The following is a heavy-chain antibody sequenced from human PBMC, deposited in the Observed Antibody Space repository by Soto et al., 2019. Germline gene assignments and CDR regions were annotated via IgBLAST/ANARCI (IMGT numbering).Heavy chain of an antibody. J-gene: IGHJ6*02. CDR2: IYYSGST. Sequence: SETLSLTCTVSGGSISSGGYYWSWIRQHPGKGLEWIGYIYYSGSTYYNPSLKSRVTISVDTSKNQFSLKLSSVTAADTAVYYCARVEGVAVAGTPDYVMDVWGQGTTVTVSS. V-gene: IGHV4-31*03. CDR1: GGSISSGGYY. D-gene: IGHD6-19*01. CDR3: ARVEGVAVAGTPDYVMDV.